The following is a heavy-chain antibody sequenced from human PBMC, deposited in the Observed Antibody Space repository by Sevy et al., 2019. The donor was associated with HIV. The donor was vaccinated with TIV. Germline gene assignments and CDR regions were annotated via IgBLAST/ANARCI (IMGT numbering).Heavy chain of an antibody. V-gene: IGHV4-34*01. CDR3: ARTRYITVIGYYFDY. CDR1: GGSFSGYY. CDR2: INHSGST. J-gene: IGHJ4*02. Sequence: SETLSLTCAVYGGSFSGYYWSWIRQPPGKGLEWIGEINHSGSTNYNPSLKSRVTISVDTSKNQFSMKVSSVAAADTAVYYCARTRYITVIGYYFDYWGQGTLVTVSS. D-gene: IGHD3-22*01.